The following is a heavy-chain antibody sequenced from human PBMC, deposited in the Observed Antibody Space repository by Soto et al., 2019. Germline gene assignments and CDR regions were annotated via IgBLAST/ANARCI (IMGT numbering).Heavy chain of an antibody. D-gene: IGHD1-1*01. CDR3: APQELQPPPYYFDS. CDR2: ITDSGYI. V-gene: IGHV3-21*01. J-gene: IGHJ4*02. Sequence: GGSLRLSCAASGFSFSRYTLTWVRQAPGKGLEWVSSITDSGYIYYANSVKGRFTISRDNAKNSLYLQMNSLRADDTAVYYCAPQELQPPPYYFDSWGQGTLVTVSS. CDR1: GFSFSRYT.